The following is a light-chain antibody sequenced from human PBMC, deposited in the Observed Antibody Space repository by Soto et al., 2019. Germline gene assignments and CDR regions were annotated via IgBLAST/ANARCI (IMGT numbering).Light chain of an antibody. Sequence: DIQMTQSPSSLSASVGDRVTITCRASQSITHYLNWYQQKPGKAPKLLIYDASSLQSGVPSRFSGGGSVTAFTLTISSLQPEDFATYYCQQSYSTPLSFGGGTKVEIK. V-gene: IGKV1-39*01. CDR3: QQSYSTPLS. CDR1: QSITHY. J-gene: IGKJ4*01. CDR2: DAS.